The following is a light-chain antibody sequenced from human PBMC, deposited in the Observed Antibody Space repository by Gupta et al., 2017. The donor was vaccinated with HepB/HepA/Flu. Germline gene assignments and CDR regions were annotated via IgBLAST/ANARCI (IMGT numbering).Light chain of an antibody. CDR1: NIGSKS. V-gene: IGLV3-21*02. Sequence: SYVLTQPPSVSVAPGQTARINCGGNNIGSKSVHWYRQKPGQAPVLVVDDDSNRPSGIPERFAGSKAANTANPSISRVEAGDEADDDCQVWDGSSEHVVFGGGTKLTAL. CDR3: QVWDGSSEHVV. J-gene: IGLJ2*01. CDR2: DDS.